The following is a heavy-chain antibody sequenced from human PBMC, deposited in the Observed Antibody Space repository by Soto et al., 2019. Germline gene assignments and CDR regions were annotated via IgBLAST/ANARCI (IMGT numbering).Heavy chain of an antibody. CDR2: ISGGGDAA. J-gene: IGHJ2*01. CDR3: ARKILGSTTRPNCWYFDL. CDR1: GFTFINYA. D-gene: IGHD7-27*01. V-gene: IGHV3-23*01. Sequence: EVQVLESGGGLVQPGGSPRLSCAGSGFTFINYAMNWVRQAPGKGLEWVSSISGGGDAAFFPDSVRGRFTISRDNSKNTVTLQMNSLGVDDTAVYYCARKILGSTTRPNCWYFDLWGRGTLVTVSS.